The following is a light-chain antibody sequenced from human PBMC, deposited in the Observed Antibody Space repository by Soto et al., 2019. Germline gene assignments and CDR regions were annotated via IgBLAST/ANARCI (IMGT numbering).Light chain of an antibody. CDR2: DAS. V-gene: IGKV3-11*01. J-gene: IGKJ2*01. CDR3: QQRSNWPYP. CDR1: QSVSSY. Sequence: EIVLTQSPATLSLSPGERATLSCRASQSVSSYLAWYQQKPGQAPRLLIYDASNRATGIPARFSGSGSGTDFTLTISSLEPADFAVYYCQQRSNWPYPFGQGTKLEIQ.